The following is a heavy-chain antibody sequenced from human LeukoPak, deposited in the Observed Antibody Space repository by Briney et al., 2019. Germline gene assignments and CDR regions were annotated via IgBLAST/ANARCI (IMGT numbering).Heavy chain of an antibody. V-gene: IGHV3-13*04. J-gene: IGHJ4*02. CDR1: GFTFSSYD. CDR2: IGTTGDT. D-gene: IGHD3-22*01. Sequence: GGFLRLSCAASGFTFSSYDMHWARQVTGKGLEWVSGIGTTGDTSYAGSVRGRFTISRENARNSLYLQMNSLRAGDTAVYYCARVQSRGYYYFDYWGQGTLVTVSS. CDR3: ARVQSRGYYYFDY.